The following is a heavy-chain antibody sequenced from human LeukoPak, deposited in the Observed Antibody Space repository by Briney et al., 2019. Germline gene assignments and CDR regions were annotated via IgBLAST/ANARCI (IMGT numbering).Heavy chain of an antibody. CDR2: INPNSGGT. CDR3: ARVTMVRETNWFDP. Sequence: ASVKVSCKASGYTFTGYYMHWVRQAPGQGLEWMGWINPNSGGTNYAQKFQGRVTMTTDTSTSTAYMELRSLRSDDTAVYYCARVTMVRETNWFDPWGQGTLVTVSS. J-gene: IGHJ5*02. CDR1: GYTFTGYY. D-gene: IGHD3-10*01. V-gene: IGHV1-2*02.